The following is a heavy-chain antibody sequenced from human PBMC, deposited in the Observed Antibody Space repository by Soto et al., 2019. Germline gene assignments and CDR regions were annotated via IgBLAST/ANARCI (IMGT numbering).Heavy chain of an antibody. CDR2: INPAAAKT. Sequence: QVQLVQSGAEVKKPGASVKVSCKASGYTFTRYHMHWVRQARGQGLEWMGTINPAAAKTIYAQKFQGRITLTGDTSTSTVYMELSSLRSEDTAVYYCAVWNSLGNDNFWSGSFDFWGQGTPVTVSS. CDR1: GYTFTRYH. D-gene: IGHD3-3*01. CDR3: AVWNSLGNDNFWSGSFDF. V-gene: IGHV1-46*01. J-gene: IGHJ4*02.